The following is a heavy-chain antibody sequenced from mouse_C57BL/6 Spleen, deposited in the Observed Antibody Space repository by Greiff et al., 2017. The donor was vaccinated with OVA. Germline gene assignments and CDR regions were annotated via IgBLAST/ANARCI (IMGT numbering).Heavy chain of an antibody. CDR1: GYSITSGYY. J-gene: IGHJ1*03. V-gene: IGHV3-6*01. CDR2: ISYDGSN. Sequence: VQLQESGPGLVKPSQSLSPTCSVTGYSITSGYYWNWIRQFPGNKLAWMGYISYDGSNNYNPSLKNRISITRDTSKNQFFLKLNSVTTEDTATYYCARRGRGGYFDVWGTGTTVTVSS. CDR3: ARRGRGGYFDV.